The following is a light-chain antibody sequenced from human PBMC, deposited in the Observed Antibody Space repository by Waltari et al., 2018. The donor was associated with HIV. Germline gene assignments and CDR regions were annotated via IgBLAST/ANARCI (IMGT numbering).Light chain of an antibody. V-gene: IGLV2-11*01. CDR2: DVS. J-gene: IGLJ3*02. CDR1: SSDVGGYNY. CDR3: CSYAGSYTWV. Sequence: SALTQPRSLSGSPRHSLTISCTGTSSDVGGYNYVSGYQQHPGKAPKLRIYDVSKRPSGVPERFSGSKSGNTAALTISGLQAEDEADYYCCSYAGSYTWVFGGGTKLTVL.